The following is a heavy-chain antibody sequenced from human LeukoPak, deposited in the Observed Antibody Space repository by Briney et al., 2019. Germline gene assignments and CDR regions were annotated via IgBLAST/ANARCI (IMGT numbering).Heavy chain of an antibody. CDR3: ARGSRGWFGERPTTKPFDY. CDR1: GGSISSYY. D-gene: IGHD3-10*01. Sequence: PSETLSLTCTVSGGSISSYYWSWIRQPPGKGLEWIGYIYYSGSTNYNPSLKSRVTISVDTSKNQFSLKLSSVTAADTAVYYCARGSRGWFGERPTTKPFDYWGQGTLVTVSS. CDR2: IYYSGST. J-gene: IGHJ4*02. V-gene: IGHV4-59*12.